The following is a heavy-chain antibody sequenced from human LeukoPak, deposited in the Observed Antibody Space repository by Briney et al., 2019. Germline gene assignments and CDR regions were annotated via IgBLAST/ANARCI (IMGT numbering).Heavy chain of an antibody. Sequence: GGSLRLPCAASGFTFSGYAMSWVHQAPGKGLEWVSGISGTGGSTYYADSVKGRFTISRDNSKNTLYLQMNSLRAEDTAVYYCAKDLRYSSSWYSYYFDYWGQGTLVTVSS. J-gene: IGHJ4*02. CDR1: GFTFSGYA. CDR2: ISGTGGST. D-gene: IGHD6-13*01. V-gene: IGHV3-23*01. CDR3: AKDLRYSSSWYSYYFDY.